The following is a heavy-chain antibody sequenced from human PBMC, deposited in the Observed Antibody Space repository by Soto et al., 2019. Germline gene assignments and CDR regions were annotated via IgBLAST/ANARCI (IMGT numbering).Heavy chain of an antibody. J-gene: IGHJ4*02. Sequence: QITLKESGPTLVKPTQTLTLTCTFSGFSLITSGVGVGWIRQPPGKALEWLALIYWDDDKRYSPSLKSRLTSTTDTSKNQVVLSMTNMDPVDTATYNCAQCLGAGNSCYFGYWGQGTLVTVSS. D-gene: IGHD1-7*01. CDR3: AQCLGAGNSCYFGY. CDR1: GFSLITSGVG. CDR2: IYWDDDK. V-gene: IGHV2-5*02.